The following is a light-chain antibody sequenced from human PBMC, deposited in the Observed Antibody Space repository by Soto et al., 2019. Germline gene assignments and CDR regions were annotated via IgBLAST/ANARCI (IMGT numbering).Light chain of an antibody. CDR2: DAS. J-gene: IGKJ1*01. Sequence: EIVMTQSPATLSVSPGERATLSCRASQSVNSNLAWYQQRPGQAPRLLMYDASTRATGIPARFSGSGSGTEFTLTISSLQSEDFAVYYCQHYDNWPPWTFGQGTKVEIK. CDR3: QHYDNWPPWT. V-gene: IGKV3-15*01. CDR1: QSVNSN.